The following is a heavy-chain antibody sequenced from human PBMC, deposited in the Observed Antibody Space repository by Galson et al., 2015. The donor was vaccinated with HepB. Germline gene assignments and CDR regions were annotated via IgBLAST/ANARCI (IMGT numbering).Heavy chain of an antibody. Sequence: SVKVSCKASGYTFSSYGISWVRQAPGQGPEWMGWIRGYSGDTNYAQNFQGRVTMTTDTSTSTAFKERRSLRSDDTAVYYCATDSSGYYYFDYWGEGTLVIVSS. V-gene: IGHV1-18*01. CDR3: ATDSSGYYYFDY. D-gene: IGHD3-22*01. CDR2: IRGYSGDT. J-gene: IGHJ4*02. CDR1: GYTFSSYG.